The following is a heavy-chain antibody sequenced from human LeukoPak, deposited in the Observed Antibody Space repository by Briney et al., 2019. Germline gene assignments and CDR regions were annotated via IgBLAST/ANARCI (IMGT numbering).Heavy chain of an antibody. D-gene: IGHD2-15*01. CDR3: ARSRVVVADEDWFDP. J-gene: IGHJ5*02. Sequence: PGGSLRLSCAASGFTFSSYSMNWVRQAPGKGLEWVSSISSSSSSYIYYADSVKGRFTISRDNAKNSLYLQMNSLRAEDTAVYYCARSRVVVADEDWFDPWGQGTLVTVSS. V-gene: IGHV3-21*01. CDR1: GFTFSSYS. CDR2: ISSSSSSYI.